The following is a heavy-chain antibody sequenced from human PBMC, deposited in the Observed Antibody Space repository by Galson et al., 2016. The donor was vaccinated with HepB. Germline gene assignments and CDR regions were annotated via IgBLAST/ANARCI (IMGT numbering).Heavy chain of an antibody. CDR2: ISRSGDSM. Sequence: SLRLSCAASGLTFSDYHMNWIRQAPWKGLEWISYISRSGDSMLYAASVRGRFSISRDNAKKSLYLQMTTLRAEDTAVYFCARDLPDDSVEYVDVFDLWGQGTMVTVSS. CDR3: ARDLPDDSVEYVDVFDL. J-gene: IGHJ3*01. CDR1: GLTFSDYH. D-gene: IGHD4-17*01. V-gene: IGHV3-11*01.